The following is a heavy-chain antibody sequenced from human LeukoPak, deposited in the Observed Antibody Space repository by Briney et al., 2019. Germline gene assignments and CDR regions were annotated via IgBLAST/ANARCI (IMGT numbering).Heavy chain of an antibody. Sequence: PGGSPRLSCAASGFTFSSYAMHWVRQAPGKGPEWVAVISYDGNTKYYADSVKGRFTISRDNSKNALYVEMNSLRPEDTAVYYCARDRYSEYNDFWSDYYSWFDPWGQGTLVIVSS. V-gene: IGHV3-30*01. CDR2: ISYDGNTK. D-gene: IGHD3-3*01. CDR1: GFTFSSYA. J-gene: IGHJ5*02. CDR3: ARDRYSEYNDFWSDYYSWFDP.